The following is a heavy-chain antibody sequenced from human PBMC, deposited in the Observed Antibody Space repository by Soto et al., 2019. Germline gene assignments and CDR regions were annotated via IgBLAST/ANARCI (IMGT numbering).Heavy chain of an antibody. CDR2: IYYSGST. D-gene: IGHD6-13*01. J-gene: IGHJ5*02. Sequence: SETLSLTCTVSGCSISSGDYYWSWIRQPPGKGLEWIGYIYYSGSTYYNPSLKSRVTISVDTSKNQFSLKLSSVTAADTAVYYCAGTYSSSWYSWFDPWGQGTLVTVSS. CDR3: AGTYSSSWYSWFDP. CDR1: GCSISSGDYY. V-gene: IGHV4-30-4*01.